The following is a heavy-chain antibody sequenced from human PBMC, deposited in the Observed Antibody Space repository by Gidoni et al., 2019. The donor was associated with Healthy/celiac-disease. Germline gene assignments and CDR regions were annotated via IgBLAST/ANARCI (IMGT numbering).Heavy chain of an antibody. D-gene: IGHD3-3*01. V-gene: IGHV4-59*01. CDR2: FYYSGST. Sequence: YFYYSGSTNYNPSLKSRVTISVDTSKNQFSLKLSSVTAADTAVYYCARSGVVILDAFDIWGQGTMVTVSS. CDR3: ARSGVVILDAFDI. J-gene: IGHJ3*02.